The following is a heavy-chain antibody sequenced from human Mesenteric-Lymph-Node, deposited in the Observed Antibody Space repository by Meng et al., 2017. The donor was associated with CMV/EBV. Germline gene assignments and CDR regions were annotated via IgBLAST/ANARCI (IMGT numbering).Heavy chain of an antibody. V-gene: IGHV4-61*01. CDR1: GGSVSSGSYY. D-gene: IGHD3-3*01. Sequence: SETLSLTCTVSGGSVSSGSYYWSWIRQPPGKGLEWIGYIYYSGSTNYNPSLKSRVTISVDTSKNQLSLKLSSVTAADTAVYYCARGGKIFGVVTRWFDPWGQGTLVTVSS. CDR3: ARGGKIFGVVTRWFDP. CDR2: IYYSGST. J-gene: IGHJ5*02.